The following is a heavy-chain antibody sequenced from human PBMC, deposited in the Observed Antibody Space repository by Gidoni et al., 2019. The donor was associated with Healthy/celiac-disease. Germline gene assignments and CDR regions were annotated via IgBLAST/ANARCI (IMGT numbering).Heavy chain of an antibody. J-gene: IGHJ4*02. D-gene: IGHD3-10*01. CDR3: AKEDQNRFSGRRPFDY. Sequence: EVPLLVSGGGLVQPGGSLRLSCSASGFTFSRWAMSWVRQAPGKGLEWVSAISGSGGSTYYADSVKGRFTISRDNSKNTLYLQMNSLRAEDTAVYYCAKEDQNRFSGRRPFDYWGQGTLVTVSS. V-gene: IGHV3-23*01. CDR2: ISGSGGST. CDR1: GFTFSRWA.